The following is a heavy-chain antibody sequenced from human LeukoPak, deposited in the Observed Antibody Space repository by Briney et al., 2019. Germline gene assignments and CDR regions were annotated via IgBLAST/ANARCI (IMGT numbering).Heavy chain of an antibody. CDR3: ARQSNYYGSGSPDY. CDR1: GYRFTSYW. Sequence: GESLKISCKGSGYRFTSYWIGWVRQMPGKGLEGMGIIYPGDSDTRYSPSFQGQVTISADNSISTAYLQWSSLKASDTAMYYCARQSNYYGSGSPDYWGQGTLVTVSS. D-gene: IGHD3-10*01. J-gene: IGHJ4*02. V-gene: IGHV5-51*01. CDR2: IYPGDSDT.